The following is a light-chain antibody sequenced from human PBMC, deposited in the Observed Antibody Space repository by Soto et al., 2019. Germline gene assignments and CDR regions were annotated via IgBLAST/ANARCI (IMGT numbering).Light chain of an antibody. CDR3: QHYKSWPLS. J-gene: IGKJ4*01. CDR1: QSVSSY. V-gene: IGKV3-15*01. Sequence: EIVLTQSPATLSLSPGERATLSCRASQSVSSYLAWYQQKPGQAPRLLIYDASTRATGIPARFSGIGSGTEFSLIISSLQSEDFAVYYCQHYKSWPLSFGGGTKVDIK. CDR2: DAS.